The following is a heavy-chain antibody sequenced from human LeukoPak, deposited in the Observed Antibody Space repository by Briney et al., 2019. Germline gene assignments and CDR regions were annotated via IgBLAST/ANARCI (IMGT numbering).Heavy chain of an antibody. CDR1: GYTFTSYG. Sequence: EASVKVSCKASGYTFTSYGISWVRQAPGQGLEWMGWISAYNGNTNYAQKLQGRVTMTTDTSTSTAYMELRSLRSDDTAVYYCARDRARSYYDSSRECDYWGQATLVTVSS. D-gene: IGHD3-22*01. V-gene: IGHV1-18*01. CDR2: ISAYNGNT. J-gene: IGHJ4*02. CDR3: ARDRARSYYDSSRECDY.